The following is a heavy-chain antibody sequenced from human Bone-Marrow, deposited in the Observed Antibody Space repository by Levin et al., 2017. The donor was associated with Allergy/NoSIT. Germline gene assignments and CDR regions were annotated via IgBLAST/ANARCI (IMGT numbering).Heavy chain of an antibody. CDR3: ARDGEAAASYF. J-gene: IGHJ4*02. D-gene: IGHD6-13*01. Sequence: PGGSLRLSCKASGYRFTDHYIDWVRQAPGQGLEWVGRVNPDTGDTEYAQKFQGRVTVTRDASINTVYMEINSLRFDDTAVYYCARDGEAAASYFWGQGSLVTVSS. CDR1: GYRFTDHY. V-gene: IGHV1-2*06. CDR2: VNPDTGDT.